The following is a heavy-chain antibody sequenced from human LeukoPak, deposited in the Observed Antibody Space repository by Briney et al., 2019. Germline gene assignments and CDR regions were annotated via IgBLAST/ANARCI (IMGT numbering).Heavy chain of an antibody. CDR1: GGSISSYY. CDR2: IYYSGST. Sequence: SETLSLTCTVSGGSISSYYWSWIRQPPGKGREWIGYIYYSGSTNYNPSLKSRVTISVDTSKNQFSLKLSSVTAADTAVYYCARGLGFGANWFDPWGQGTLVTVSS. J-gene: IGHJ5*02. D-gene: IGHD3-10*01. V-gene: IGHV4-59*01. CDR3: ARGLGFGANWFDP.